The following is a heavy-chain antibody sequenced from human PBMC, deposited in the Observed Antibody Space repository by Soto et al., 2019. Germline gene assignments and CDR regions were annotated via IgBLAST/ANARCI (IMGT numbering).Heavy chain of an antibody. V-gene: IGHV3-23*01. D-gene: IGHD2-21*01. Sequence: DVQLLESGGDLVQPGESLRLSCAASGFIFSDFAMSWVRQTPGKGLEWVSAVSVYGGSTHYSDAVKGRFTISRDNSRDTLFLQMNSLRAEDTAVYSCARRPAGDSHWYFDLWGRGTLVTVSS. CDR1: GFIFSDFA. CDR3: ARRPAGDSHWYFDL. CDR2: VSVYGGST. J-gene: IGHJ2*01.